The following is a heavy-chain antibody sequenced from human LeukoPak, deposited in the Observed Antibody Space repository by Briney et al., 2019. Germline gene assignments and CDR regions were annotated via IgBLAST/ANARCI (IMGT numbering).Heavy chain of an antibody. V-gene: IGHV5-51*01. CDR1: GYSFTSYW. CDR3: ARSLNYYGSGSYAFDP. Sequence: GESLKISCKGSGYSFTSYWIGWVRQMPGKGLEWMGIIYPGDSDTRYSPSFQGQVTISADKSISTAYLQWSSLKASDTAMYYCARSLNYYGSGSYAFDPWGQGTLSPSPQ. J-gene: IGHJ5*02. D-gene: IGHD3-10*01. CDR2: IYPGDSDT.